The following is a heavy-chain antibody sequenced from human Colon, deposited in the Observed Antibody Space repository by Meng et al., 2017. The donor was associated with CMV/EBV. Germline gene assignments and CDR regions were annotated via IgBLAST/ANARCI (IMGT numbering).Heavy chain of an antibody. D-gene: IGHD3-3*02. J-gene: IGHJ4*02. V-gene: IGHV4-61*08. CDR3: ARSTFHLYFFNY. CDR1: SGSVTSGDHY. Sequence: GSLRLSCTVSSGSVTSGDHYWSWSRQPPGKGLEWIGYIYYSGSTNYNPSLKSRLSISVDASKNQSSLKLTSMTAADTALYYCARSTFHLYFFNYWGQGSLVTVSS. CDR2: IYYSGST.